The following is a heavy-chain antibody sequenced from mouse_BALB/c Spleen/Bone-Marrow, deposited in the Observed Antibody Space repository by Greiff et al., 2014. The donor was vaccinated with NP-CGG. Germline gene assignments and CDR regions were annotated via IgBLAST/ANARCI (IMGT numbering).Heavy chain of an antibody. V-gene: IGHV1S132*01. CDR2: IFPGTGTT. CDR1: GYTFTSYW. Sequence: QVQLQQSGAELVKPGASVKLSCKTSGYTFTSYWIQWVKQRPGQGLGWIGEIFPGTGTTYYNEKFKGKAILTIDTSSSTAYMQLSSLTSEDSAVYFCAREGSRLRGYFDVWGAGTTVTVSS. D-gene: IGHD1-1*01. J-gene: IGHJ1*01. CDR3: AREGSRLRGYFDV.